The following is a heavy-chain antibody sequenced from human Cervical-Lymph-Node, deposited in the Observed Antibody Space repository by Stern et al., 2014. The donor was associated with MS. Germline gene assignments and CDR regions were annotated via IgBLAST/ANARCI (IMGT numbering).Heavy chain of an antibody. CDR3: AKETGKAGSSYESYFDY. J-gene: IGHJ4*02. D-gene: IGHD5-18*01. CDR1: GITLNNHG. Sequence: VQLVESGGGVVQPGRSLRLSCAASGITLNNHGMHWVRQAPGKGLEWVAVISHDGTVKHYADSVKGRFTIFRDNSKMYLQMNSPRADDTAVYYCAKETGKAGSSYESYFDYWGQGTLVTVSS. CDR2: ISHDGTVK. V-gene: IGHV3-30*18.